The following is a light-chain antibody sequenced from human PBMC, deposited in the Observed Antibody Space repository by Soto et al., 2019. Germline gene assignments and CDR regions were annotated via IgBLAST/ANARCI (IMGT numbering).Light chain of an antibody. CDR1: SSDVGGYNY. J-gene: IGLJ1*01. Sequence: QSALTKPASVSGSPGQSITISCTGTSSDVGGYNYVSWYQHHPGKAPKLMIYDVSNRPSGVSNRFSGSKSGNTASLTISGLQPEDEADYYCISYTTSNTRQIVFGTGTKVTVL. CDR3: ISYTTSNTRQIV. CDR2: DVS. V-gene: IGLV2-14*03.